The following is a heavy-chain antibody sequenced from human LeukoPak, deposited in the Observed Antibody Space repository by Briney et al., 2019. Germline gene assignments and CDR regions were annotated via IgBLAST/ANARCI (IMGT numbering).Heavy chain of an antibody. V-gene: IGHV3-23*01. CDR2: INYSGGST. J-gene: IGHJ4*02. CDR3: AKDLMITFGGVIAAFDY. D-gene: IGHD3-16*02. CDR1: GFTFSNDP. Sequence: GGSLRPSCAASGFTFSNDPMSWVRQTPGKGLEWVSTINYSGGSTYYADSVKGRFTISRDNSKNTLYLQMNSLRAEDTAVYYCAKDLMITFGGVIAAFDYWGLGTLVTVSS.